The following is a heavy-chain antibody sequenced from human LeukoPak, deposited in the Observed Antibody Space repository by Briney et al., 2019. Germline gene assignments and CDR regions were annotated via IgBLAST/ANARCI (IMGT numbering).Heavy chain of an antibody. CDR1: GFTFSSYG. J-gene: IGHJ5*02. CDR3: AKDVSSSWFNWFDP. V-gene: IGHV3-30*18. D-gene: IGHD6-13*01. CDR2: MSYAGSNK. Sequence: PGRSLRLSCAASGFTFSSYGMHWVRQAPGKGLEWVAVMSYAGSNKYSADSVKGRFTISRDNSKNTLYLQMNSLRAEDTALYYCAKDVSSSWFNWFDPWGQGTLVTVSS.